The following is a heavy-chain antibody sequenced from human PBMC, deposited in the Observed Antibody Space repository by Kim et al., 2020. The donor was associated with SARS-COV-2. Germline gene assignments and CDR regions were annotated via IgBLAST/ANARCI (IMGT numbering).Heavy chain of an antibody. CDR3: ARDLVVAMWIDL. V-gene: IGHV3-53*05. CDR2: IFTGGST. CDR1: GFTVRFNY. D-gene: IGHD1-26*01. J-gene: IGHJ3*01. Sequence: GGSLRLSCAVSGFTVRFNYMNWVRQAPGSGLELVSTIFTGGSTSYADSVRGRFTISKDNSKNTLSLQMDSLTTDYTAVYYCARDLVVAMWIDLWG.